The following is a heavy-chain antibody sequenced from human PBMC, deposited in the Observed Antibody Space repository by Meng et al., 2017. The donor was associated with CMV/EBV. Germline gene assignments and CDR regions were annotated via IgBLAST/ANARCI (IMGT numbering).Heavy chain of an antibody. V-gene: IGHV4-4*07. CDR3: ARANLYYDFWSGKRLYYYGMDV. Sequence: SETLSLTCTVSGGSISSYYWSWIRQPAGKGLEWIGRIYTSGSTNYNPSLKSRVTISVDTSKNQFSLKLSSVTAADTAVYYCARANLYYDFWSGKRLYYYGMDVWGQGTTVTVSS. J-gene: IGHJ6*02. CDR2: IYTSGST. D-gene: IGHD3-3*01. CDR1: GGSISSYY.